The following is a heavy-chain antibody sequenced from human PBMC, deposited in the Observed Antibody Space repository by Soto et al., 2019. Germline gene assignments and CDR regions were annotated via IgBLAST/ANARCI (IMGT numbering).Heavy chain of an antibody. CDR2: IHYSGSA. D-gene: IGHD2-8*02. Sequence: PSEALSLTCTFSVSSIIVYYWTWIGQSPERGLEWIGYIHYSGSANYNPSLNSRLTMSVERSKSQFSMKLASVTAADTAVYYCARGVGGTGLNWFDPWGQGTMVTVSS. CDR3: ARGVGGTGLNWFDP. CDR1: VSSIIVYY. V-gene: IGHV4-59*12. J-gene: IGHJ5*02.